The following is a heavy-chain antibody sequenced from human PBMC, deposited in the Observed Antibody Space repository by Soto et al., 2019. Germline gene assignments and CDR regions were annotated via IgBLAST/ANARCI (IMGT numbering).Heavy chain of an antibody. J-gene: IGHJ6*02. CDR2: IFSNDDK. CDR3: SLMRSSRLFGIDV. D-gene: IGHD3-22*01. Sequence: QITLKESGPTLVKPTQTLTLTCTFSGFSLSISGVGVGWVRQPPGKALEWLALIFSNDDKRYSPSLKSRHTITKDTSKNQVAHIMTNMDPIDTATYYWSLMRSSRLFGIDVWGQGTTVTVSS. CDR1: GFSLSISGVG. V-gene: IGHV2-5*01.